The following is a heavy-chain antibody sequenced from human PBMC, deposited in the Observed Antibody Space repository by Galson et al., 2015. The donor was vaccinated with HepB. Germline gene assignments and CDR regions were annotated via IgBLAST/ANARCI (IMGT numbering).Heavy chain of an antibody. CDR2: ISYDGSNK. CDR3: ARDRVVVVVAAKFLMADAFDI. J-gene: IGHJ3*02. Sequence: SLRLSCAAPGFTFSSYAMHWVRQAPGKGLEWVAVISYDGSNKYYADSVKGRFTISRDNSKNTLYLQMNSLRAEDTAVYYCARDRVVVVVAAKFLMADAFDIWGQGTMVTVSS. CDR1: GFTFSSYA. V-gene: IGHV3-30*04. D-gene: IGHD2-15*01.